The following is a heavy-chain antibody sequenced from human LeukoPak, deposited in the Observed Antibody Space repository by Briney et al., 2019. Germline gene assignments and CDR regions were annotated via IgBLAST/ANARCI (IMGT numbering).Heavy chain of an antibody. CDR1: GFTFSSYA. V-gene: IGHV3-23*01. J-gene: IGHJ4*02. Sequence: PGGSLRLSCAASGFTFSSYAMSWVRQAPGKGLEWVPAISGSGGSTYYADSVKGRFTISRDNSKNTLYLQMNSLRAEDTAVYYCAKAPRPWVGGATGSRYYFHYWGQGTLVTVSS. CDR2: ISGSGGST. D-gene: IGHD1-26*01. CDR3: AKAPRPWVGGATGSRYYFHY.